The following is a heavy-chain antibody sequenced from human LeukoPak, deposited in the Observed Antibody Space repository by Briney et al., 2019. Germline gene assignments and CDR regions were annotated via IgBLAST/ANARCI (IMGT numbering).Heavy chain of an antibody. CDR1: GRSITSDY. CDR2: IHYSADS. CDR3: ARHADGGTYPLDY. V-gene: IGHV4-59*08. J-gene: IGHJ4*02. Sequence: SETLSLTCAVSGRSITSDYWSWIRQPPGERLEHIGYIHYSADSNNNPSHKSRVTMSMDTSKNQFSLKLTSVTAADTAVYYCARHADGGTYPLDYWGQGTLVTVSS. D-gene: IGHD1-26*01.